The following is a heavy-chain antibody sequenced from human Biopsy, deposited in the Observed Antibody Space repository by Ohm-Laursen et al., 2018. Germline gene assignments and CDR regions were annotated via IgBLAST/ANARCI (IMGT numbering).Heavy chain of an antibody. CDR1: GGSINSYY. Sequence: GTLSLTCTVSGGSINSYYWSWMRQPAGKGLEWLGRLFTSGTTNYSPSLNNRVTMSVDTSKNQFSLRLTSVTAADTAVYYCARDSGILNYGNFKYYHYYGMDVWGQGTKVTVSS. CDR2: LFTSGTT. J-gene: IGHJ6*02. D-gene: IGHD4-11*01. V-gene: IGHV4-4*07. CDR3: ARDSGILNYGNFKYYHYYGMDV.